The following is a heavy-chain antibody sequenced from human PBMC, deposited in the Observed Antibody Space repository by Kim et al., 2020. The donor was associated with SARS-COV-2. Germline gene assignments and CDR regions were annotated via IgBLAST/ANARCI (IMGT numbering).Heavy chain of an antibody. D-gene: IGHD4-4*01. J-gene: IGHJ6*02. CDR3: ARGDYSNYIDV. Sequence: GGSLRLSCVASGISFSTHGMHWVRQAPGRGLEWVAIIWYDGSNKYYADSVKGRFTISRDNSKNTLNLQMNSLRADDTAVYYCARGDYSNYIDVWGQGTTVIVSS. V-gene: IGHV3-33*08. CDR1: GISFSTHG. CDR2: IWYDGSNK.